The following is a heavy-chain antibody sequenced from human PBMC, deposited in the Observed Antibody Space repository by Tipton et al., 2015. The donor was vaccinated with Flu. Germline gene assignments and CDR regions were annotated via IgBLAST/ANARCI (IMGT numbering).Heavy chain of an antibody. J-gene: IGHJ4*02. Sequence: TLSLTCTVSGGSVSSGSYYWSWIRQPPGKGLEWIGYIYYSGSTNYNPSLKSRVTTSVDTSKNQFSLKLSSVTAADTAVYYCARGDFWSGYYVDYWGQGTLVTVSS. V-gene: IGHV4-61*01. CDR2: IYYSGST. CDR1: GGSVSSGSYY. D-gene: IGHD3-3*01. CDR3: ARGDFWSGYYVDY.